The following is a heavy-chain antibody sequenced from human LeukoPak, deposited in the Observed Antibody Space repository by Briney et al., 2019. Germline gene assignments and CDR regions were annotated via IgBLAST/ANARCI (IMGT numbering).Heavy chain of an antibody. J-gene: IGHJ4*02. CDR1: GGSISSSSYY. V-gene: IGHV4-39*07. CDR3: ARRRAGGGFDY. Sequence: SETLSLTCTVSGGSISSSSYYWGWIRQHPGKGLEWIGSIYYSGSTYYNPSLKSRVTISVDTSKNQFSLKLSSVTAADTAVYYCARRRAGGGFDYWGQGTLVTVSS. CDR2: IYYSGST. D-gene: IGHD3-16*01.